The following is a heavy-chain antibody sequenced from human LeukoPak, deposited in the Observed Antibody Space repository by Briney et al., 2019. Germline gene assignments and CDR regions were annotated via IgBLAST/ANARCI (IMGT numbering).Heavy chain of an antibody. J-gene: IGHJ5*02. D-gene: IGHD3-3*01. CDR1: GDSVSSNSAA. CDR3: ARSSITIFGVVENWFDP. V-gene: IGHV6-1*01. Sequence: SQTLSLTCAISGDSVSSNSAAWNWIRQSPSRGLEWLGGTYYRSKWYNDYAVSVKSRITINPDTSKNQFSLQLNSVTPEDTAVYYCARSSITIFGVVENWFDPWGQGTLVTVSS. CDR2: TYYRSKWYN.